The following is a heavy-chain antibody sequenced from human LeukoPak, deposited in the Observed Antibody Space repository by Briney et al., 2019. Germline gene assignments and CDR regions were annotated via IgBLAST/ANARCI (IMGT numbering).Heavy chain of an antibody. J-gene: IGHJ5*02. CDR2: MNPNSSNT. D-gene: IGHD2-15*01. Sequence: ASVKVSCKASGYTFTSYDINWVRQATGQGLEWTGWMNPNSSNTGHAQKFQGRVTMTRNTSISTAYMELSSLRSEDTAVYYCARDYCSGGSCYGFDPWGQGTLVTVSS. V-gene: IGHV1-8*01. CDR3: ARDYCSGGSCYGFDP. CDR1: GYTFTSYD.